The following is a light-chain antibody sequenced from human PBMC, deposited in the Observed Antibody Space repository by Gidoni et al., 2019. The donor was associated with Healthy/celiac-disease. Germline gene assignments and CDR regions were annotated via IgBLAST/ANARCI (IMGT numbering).Light chain of an antibody. CDR2: AAS. Sequence: DIQMTKSPSSLSASVGDRVTITCRASQSISSYLNWYQQKPGKAPKLLIYAASSLQSGVPSRFSGSGSGTDFTLTISSLQPEDFATYYCQQSYVMCSFGQGTKLEIK. V-gene: IGKV1-39*01. J-gene: IGKJ2*04. CDR3: QQSYVMCS. CDR1: QSISSY.